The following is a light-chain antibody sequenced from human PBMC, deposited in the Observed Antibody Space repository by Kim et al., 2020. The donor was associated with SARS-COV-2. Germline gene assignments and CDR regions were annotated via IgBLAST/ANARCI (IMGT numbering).Light chain of an antibody. V-gene: IGKV1-39*01. CDR2: AAS. Sequence: ASVGDRVTITCLASQSISSYLNWYQQKPWKAPQLLIYAASSLQSGVPSRFSGSGSGTDFTLTISSLQPEDFATYYCQQSYSTPLTFGGGTKVDIK. CDR3: QQSYSTPLT. J-gene: IGKJ4*01. CDR1: QSISSY.